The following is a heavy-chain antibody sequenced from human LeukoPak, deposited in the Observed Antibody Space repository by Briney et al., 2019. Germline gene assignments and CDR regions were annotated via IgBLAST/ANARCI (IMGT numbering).Heavy chain of an antibody. V-gene: IGHV1-18*01. Sequence: ASVKVSCKVSGYTPTELSTFWVRQAPGKGLGWMGWLSAYNGNTNYAQKLQGRVTMTPDTSTSTAYMELRRLRSDDTAVYYCARAMPHDYGSGSYYAPGGYWGQGTLVTVSS. CDR1: GYTPTELS. CDR3: ARAMPHDYGSGSYYAPGGY. J-gene: IGHJ4*02. CDR2: LSAYNGNT. D-gene: IGHD3-10*01.